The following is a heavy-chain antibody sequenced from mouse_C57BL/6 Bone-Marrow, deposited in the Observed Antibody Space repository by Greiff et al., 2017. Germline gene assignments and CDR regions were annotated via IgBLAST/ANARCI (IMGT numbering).Heavy chain of an antibody. CDR3: ARNNWDEDWFAY. J-gene: IGHJ3*01. Sequence: VQRVESGPGLVQPSQSLSITCTVSGFSLTSYGVHWVRQSPGKGLEWLGVIWSGGSTDYNAAFISRLSISKDNSKSKVFFKMNSLQADDTAIYYCARNNWDEDWFAYWGQGTLVTVSA. CDR1: GFSLTSYG. V-gene: IGHV2-2*01. D-gene: IGHD4-1*02. CDR2: IWSGGST.